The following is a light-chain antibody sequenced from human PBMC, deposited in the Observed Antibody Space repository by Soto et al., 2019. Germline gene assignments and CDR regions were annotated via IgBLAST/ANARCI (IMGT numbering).Light chain of an antibody. V-gene: IGLV3-21*02. J-gene: IGLJ1*01. CDR2: NDR. Sequence: SYELTQPPSVSVAPGQTARITCGGDNIGSKSVHWYQQKPGQAPVLVVYNDRDRPSVIPERFSGSNSGNTATLTISRVEAGDEADYYCQLWVSSSHHFYAFGTGTKVTVL. CDR1: NIGSKS. CDR3: QLWVSSSHHFYA.